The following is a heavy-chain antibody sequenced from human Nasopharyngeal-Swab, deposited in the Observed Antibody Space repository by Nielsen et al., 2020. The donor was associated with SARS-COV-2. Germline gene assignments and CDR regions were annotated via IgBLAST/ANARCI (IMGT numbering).Heavy chain of an antibody. J-gene: IGHJ6*02. CDR1: GFTFSSYA. CDR2: ISSSSSYI. D-gene: IGHD5-18*01. Sequence: GGSLRLSCAASGFTFSSYAMSWVRQAPGKGLEWVSSISSSSSYIYYADSVKGRFTISRDNAKNSLYLQMNSLRAEDTAVYYCAKLTLDTPRPDVWGQGTTVTVSS. CDR3: AKLTLDTPRPDV. V-gene: IGHV3-21*01.